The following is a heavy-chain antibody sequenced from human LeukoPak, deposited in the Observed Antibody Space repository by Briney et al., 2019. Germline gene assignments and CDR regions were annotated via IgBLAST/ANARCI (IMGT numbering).Heavy chain of an antibody. CDR3: ASRNSLFI. J-gene: IGHJ4*02. D-gene: IGHD4-23*01. CDR2: IKQDGSEK. V-gene: IGHV3-7*01. Sequence: TGGSLRLSCAASGFTFSSYWISWVRQAPGKGLEWVANIKQDGSEKYYVDSVKGRFTISRDNAKNSLYLQMNSLRAEDTAVYYCASRNSLFIWGQGTLVTVSS. CDR1: GFTFSSYW.